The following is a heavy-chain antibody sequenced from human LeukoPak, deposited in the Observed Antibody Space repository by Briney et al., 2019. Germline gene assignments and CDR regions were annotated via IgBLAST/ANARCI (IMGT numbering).Heavy chain of an antibody. CDR2: SYYSESN. Sequence: PSETLSLTCTVSGGSISGSSYYWGWIRQPPGKGLEWNGRSYYSESNYYNPSLKSRVTISVDTSKNQFSQKLSSVTAADTAVYYCATLLYGDYDARDAFDIWGQGTMGTVSS. CDR3: ATLLYGDYDARDAFDI. V-gene: IGHV4-39*01. J-gene: IGHJ3*02. CDR1: GGSISGSSYY. D-gene: IGHD4-17*01.